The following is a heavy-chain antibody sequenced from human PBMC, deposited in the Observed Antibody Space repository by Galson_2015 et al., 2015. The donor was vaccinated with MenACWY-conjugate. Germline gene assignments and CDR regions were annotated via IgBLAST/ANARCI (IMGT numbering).Heavy chain of an antibody. CDR1: GFTFSSYA. CDR2: ISGSGGRP. CDR3: AKLLGVVTRNYYYYYGMYV. Sequence: SLRLCCAASGFTFSSYAMSWVRQAPGKGLEWVSAISGSGGRPSYADSVKGRFTISRDNSKNTLYLHINSLRAEYTAVYYCAKLLGVVTRNYYYYYGMYVWGQWTTVTVSS. J-gene: IGHJ6*02. V-gene: IGHV3-23*01. D-gene: IGHD4-23*01.